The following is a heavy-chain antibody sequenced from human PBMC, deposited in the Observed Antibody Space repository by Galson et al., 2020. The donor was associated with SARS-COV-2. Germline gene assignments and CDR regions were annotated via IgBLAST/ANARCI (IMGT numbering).Heavy chain of an antibody. Sequence: GGPLRLSCVASGFTFNNYGMPWVRQAPGKGLEWVSYISPSETTIHYADSVKARLIISRTNAKNSLHLQMNSLRAEDPAVYYCATLATMVRGLLITDYYWGQGTLVTVSS. CDR1: GFTFNNYG. CDR3: ATLATMVRGLLITDYY. D-gene: IGHD3-10*01. V-gene: IGHV3-48*04. J-gene: IGHJ4*02. CDR2: ISPSETTI.